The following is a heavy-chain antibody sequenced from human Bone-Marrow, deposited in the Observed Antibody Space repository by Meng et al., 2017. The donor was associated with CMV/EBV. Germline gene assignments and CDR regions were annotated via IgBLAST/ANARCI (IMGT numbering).Heavy chain of an antibody. Sequence: GESLKISCAASGFTFSSYAMHWVRQAPGKGLEWVSVISFDGTNKRHADSVRGRFTISRDNSKNILYLQMNSLGAEDTAIYYYARDYFYDGCGYYDYWGQGSLVTVSS. CDR3: ARDYFYDGCGYYDY. V-gene: IGHV3-30*04. D-gene: IGHD3-22*01. J-gene: IGHJ4*02. CDR1: GFTFSSYA. CDR2: ISFDGTNK.